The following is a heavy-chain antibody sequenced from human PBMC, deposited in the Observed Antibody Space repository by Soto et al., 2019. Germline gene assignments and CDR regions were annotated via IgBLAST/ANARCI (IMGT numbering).Heavy chain of an antibody. CDR3: EREVRFWRGYLHYYYYGMDV. Sequence: GASLKVSCKASGYTFTSYGISWVRQAPGQGLEWMGWISAYNGNTNYAQKLQGRVTMTTDTSTSTAYMELRSLRSDDTAVYYCEREVRFWRGYLHYYYYGMDVWGQGTTVTVSS. CDR1: GYTFTSYG. CDR2: ISAYNGNT. J-gene: IGHJ6*02. D-gene: IGHD3-3*01. V-gene: IGHV1-18*04.